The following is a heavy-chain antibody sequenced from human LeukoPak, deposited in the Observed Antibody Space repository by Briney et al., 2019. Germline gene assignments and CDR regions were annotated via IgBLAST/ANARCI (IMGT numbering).Heavy chain of an antibody. CDR3: AGRIWFGELKDAFDI. V-gene: IGHV3-53*01. Sequence: GGSLRLSCAASGFTVSSNYMSWVRQAPGKGLEWVSVIYSGGSTYYADSVKGRFTISRDNSKNTLYLQMNSLRAEDTAVYYCAGRIWFGELKDAFDIWGQGTMVTVSS. CDR1: GFTVSSNY. CDR2: IYSGGST. D-gene: IGHD3-10*01. J-gene: IGHJ3*02.